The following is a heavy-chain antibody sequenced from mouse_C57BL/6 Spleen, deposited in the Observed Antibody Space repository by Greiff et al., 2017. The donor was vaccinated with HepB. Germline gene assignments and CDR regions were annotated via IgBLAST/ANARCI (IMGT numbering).Heavy chain of an antibody. Sequence: VQLQQPGAELVMPGASVKLSCKASGYTFTSYWMHWVKQRPGQGLEWIGEIDPSDSYTNYNQKFKGKSTLTVDKSSSTAYMQLSSLTSEDSAVYYCERSGLTGTTWFAYWGQGTLVTVSA. D-gene: IGHD4-1*01. J-gene: IGHJ3*01. V-gene: IGHV1-69*01. CDR2: IDPSDSYT. CDR3: ERSGLTGTTWFAY. CDR1: GYTFTSYW.